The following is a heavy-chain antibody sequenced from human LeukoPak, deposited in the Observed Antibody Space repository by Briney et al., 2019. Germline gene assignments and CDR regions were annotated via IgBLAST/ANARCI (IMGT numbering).Heavy chain of an antibody. V-gene: IGHV4-39*01. CDR1: GGSISSSSYY. Sequence: SETLSLTCTVSGGSISSSSYYWGWIRQPPGKGLEWIGSIYYSGSTYYNPSLKSRVTISVDTSKNQSSLKLSSVTAADTAVYYCARTRVWRAAAGPYDYWGQGTLVTVSS. J-gene: IGHJ4*02. CDR2: IYYSGST. CDR3: ARTRVWRAAAGPYDY. D-gene: IGHD6-13*01.